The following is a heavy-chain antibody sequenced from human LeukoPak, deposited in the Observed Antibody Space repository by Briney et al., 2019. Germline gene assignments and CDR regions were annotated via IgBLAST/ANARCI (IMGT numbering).Heavy chain of an antibody. CDR3: ARGWWDYYDSSGYIPLDY. CDR2: INHSGST. J-gene: IGHJ4*02. Sequence: SETLSLTCAVYGGSFSGYYWSWIRQPPGKGLEWIGEINHSGSTNYNPSLKSRVTISVDTSKNQFSLKLSSATAADTAVYYCARGWWDYYDSSGYIPLDYWGQGTLVTVSS. V-gene: IGHV4-34*01. D-gene: IGHD3-22*01. CDR1: GGSFSGYY.